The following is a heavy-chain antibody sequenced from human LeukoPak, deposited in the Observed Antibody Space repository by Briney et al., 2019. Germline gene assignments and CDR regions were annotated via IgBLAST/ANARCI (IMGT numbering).Heavy chain of an antibody. CDR3: AKDSSYYYDSNDAFDI. Sequence: GGSLRLSCAASGFTFDDYAMHWVRQAPGKGLEWVSGISLNSGSIGYADSVKGRFTISRDNAKNSLYLQTNSLRAEDTALYYCAKDSSYYYDSNDAFDIWGQGTMVTVSS. CDR1: GFTFDDYA. V-gene: IGHV3-9*01. D-gene: IGHD3-22*01. J-gene: IGHJ3*02. CDR2: ISLNSGSI.